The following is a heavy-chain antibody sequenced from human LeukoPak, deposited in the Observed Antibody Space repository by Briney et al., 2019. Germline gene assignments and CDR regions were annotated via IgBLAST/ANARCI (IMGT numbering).Heavy chain of an antibody. V-gene: IGHV6-1*01. J-gene: IGHJ6*02. CDR3: ARDRYDSYPMDV. D-gene: IGHD3-3*01. Sequence: SQTLSLTCAISGDSVSSTSSAWNWIRQSPSGGLEWLGRTYYRSKWYFEYAVSVKSRITINPDTSKNQFSLRLSSVTAADTAVYYCARDRYDSYPMDVWGQGTTVTVSS. CDR2: TYYRSKWYF. CDR1: GDSVSSTSSA.